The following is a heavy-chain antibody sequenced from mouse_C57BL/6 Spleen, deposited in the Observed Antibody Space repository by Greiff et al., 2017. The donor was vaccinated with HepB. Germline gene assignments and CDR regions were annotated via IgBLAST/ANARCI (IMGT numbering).Heavy chain of an antibody. V-gene: IGHV1-80*01. D-gene: IGHD2-5*01. CDR1: GYAFSSYW. CDR2: IYPGDGAT. J-gene: IGHJ2*01. Sequence: VQLQESGAELVKPGASVKISCKASGYAFSSYWMNWVKQRPGKGLEWIGQIYPGDGATNYNGKFKGKATLTADKSSSTAYMQLSSLTSEDSAVYFSARSKDYSNYYFDYWGQGTTLTVSA. CDR3: ARSKDYSNYYFDY.